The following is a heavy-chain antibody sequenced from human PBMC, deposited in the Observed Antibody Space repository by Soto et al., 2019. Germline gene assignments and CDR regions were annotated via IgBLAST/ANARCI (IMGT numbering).Heavy chain of an antibody. CDR3: ARHGNYGSGNYYYYGMDV. CDR2: IYYSGST. V-gene: IGHV4-39*01. Sequence: SETLSLTCTVSGGSISSSSYYWGWIRQPPGKGLEWIGSIYYSGSTYYNPSLKSRVTISVDTSKNQFSLKLSSVTAADTAVYYCARHGNYGSGNYYYYGMDVWGQGTTVT. D-gene: IGHD3-10*01. J-gene: IGHJ6*02. CDR1: GGSISSSSYY.